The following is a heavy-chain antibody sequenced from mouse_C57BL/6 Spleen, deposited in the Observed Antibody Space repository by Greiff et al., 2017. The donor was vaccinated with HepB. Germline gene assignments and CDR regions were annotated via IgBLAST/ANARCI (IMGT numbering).Heavy chain of an antibody. CDR1: GFTFSDYY. V-gene: IGHV5-12*01. D-gene: IGHD2-3*01. J-gene: IGHJ2*01. Sequence: EVKLVESGGGLVQPGGSLKLSCAASGFTFSDYYMYWVRQTPEKRLEWVAYISNGGGSTYYPDTVKGRFTISRDNAKNTLYLQMSRLKSEDTAMYYCARLDDGYYVLDYWGQGTTLTVSS. CDR3: ARLDDGYYVLDY. CDR2: ISNGGGST.